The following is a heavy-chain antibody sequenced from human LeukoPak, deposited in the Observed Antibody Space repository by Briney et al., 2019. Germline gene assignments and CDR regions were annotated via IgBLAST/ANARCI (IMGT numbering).Heavy chain of an antibody. CDR3: ATLLRSYYGEYYFDY. Sequence: PGGSLRLSCAASGFTFRNYGMHWVRQAPGKGLEWMAVVSYDGSVKYYADSVKGRFTASRDNSKNSLYLQMNSLRAEDTAVYYCATLLRSYYGEYYFDYWGQGTLVTVSS. J-gene: IGHJ4*02. CDR2: VSYDGSVK. CDR1: GFTFRNYG. D-gene: IGHD3-10*01. V-gene: IGHV3-30*03.